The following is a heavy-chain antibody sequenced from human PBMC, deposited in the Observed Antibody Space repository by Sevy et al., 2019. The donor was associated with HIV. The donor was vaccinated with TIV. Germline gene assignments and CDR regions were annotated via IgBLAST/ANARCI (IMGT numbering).Heavy chain of an antibody. CDR3: ARGYSNYLIDY. CDR1: GFTFSSYS. Sequence: GGSLRLSCAASGFTFSSYSMNWVRQAPGKGLEWVSSISSSSSYRYYADSVKGRFTNSRDNAKTSLFLQMNSLRAEDTAVYYCARGYSNYLIDYWGQGTLVTVSS. J-gene: IGHJ4*02. CDR2: ISSSSSYR. D-gene: IGHD4-4*01. V-gene: IGHV3-21*01.